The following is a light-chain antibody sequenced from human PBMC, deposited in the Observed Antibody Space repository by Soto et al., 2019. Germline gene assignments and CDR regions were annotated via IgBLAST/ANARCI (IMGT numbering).Light chain of an antibody. Sequence: DIVMTQSPDYLAVSLGERATINCKSSQSVLYSSNNKNYLAWYQQKPGQPPKLVIYWASTRESGVHDRFSGSGSGTDFTLTISNLHAEEVAVYYCQQDYSTPLTCGGGTKLEIK. CDR3: QQDYSTPLT. J-gene: IGKJ4*01. CDR1: QSVLYSSNNKNY. CDR2: WAS. V-gene: IGKV4-1*01.